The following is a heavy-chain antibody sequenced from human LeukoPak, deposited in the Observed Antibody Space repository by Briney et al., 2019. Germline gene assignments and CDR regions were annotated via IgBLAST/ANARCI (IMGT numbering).Heavy chain of an antibody. J-gene: IGHJ4*02. CDR2: IYTGGNT. V-gene: IGHV3-66*01. Sequence: GGSLRLSCAASEFTFSNYWMSWVRQAPGKGLEWVSIIYTGGNTYYADSVKGRFTISRDNSKNTLQLQMNSLRAEDTAVYYCARTPYGSGNYFDYWGQGTLVTVSS. CDR3: ARTPYGSGNYFDY. D-gene: IGHD3-10*01. CDR1: EFTFSNYW.